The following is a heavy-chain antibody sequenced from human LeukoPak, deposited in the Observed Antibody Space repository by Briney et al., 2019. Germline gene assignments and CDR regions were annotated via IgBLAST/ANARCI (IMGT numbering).Heavy chain of an antibody. CDR1: GYTFTGYY. CDR2: INPNSGGT. J-gene: IGHJ4*02. D-gene: IGHD3-22*01. Sequence: ASVKVSCKASGYTFTGYYMHWVRQAPGQGLEWMGWINPNSGGTNYAQKFQGRVTMTRDTSTSTAYMELSRLRSDDTAVYYCARGTMIVVVDQYYFDYWGQGTLVTVS. CDR3: ARGTMIVVVDQYYFDY. V-gene: IGHV1-2*02.